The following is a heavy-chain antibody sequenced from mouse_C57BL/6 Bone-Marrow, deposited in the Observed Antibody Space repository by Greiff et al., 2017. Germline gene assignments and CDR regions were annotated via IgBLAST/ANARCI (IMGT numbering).Heavy chain of an antibody. V-gene: IGHV3-1*01. J-gene: IGHJ3*01. CDR3: EKEAGRAWFDY. CDR1: GYSITSGYD. CDR2: ISYSGST. Sequence: EVNLMESGPGMVKPSQSLSLTCTVTGYSITSGYDWHWIRPFPGNKLEWMGYISYSGSTNYNPSLNRRISVTHGTPKSHFLLKSNSVPTEDTATYYCEKEAGRAWFDYWGQGTLVTVSA. D-gene: IGHD4-1*01.